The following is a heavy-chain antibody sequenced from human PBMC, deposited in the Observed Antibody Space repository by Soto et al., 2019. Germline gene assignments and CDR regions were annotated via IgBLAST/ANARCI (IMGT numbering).Heavy chain of an antibody. CDR1: GYTFTSYG. V-gene: IGHV1-18*01. CDR2: ISAYNGNT. Sequence: ASVKVSCKASGYTFTSYGISWVRQAPGQGLEWMGWISAYNGNTNYAQKLQGRVTMTTDTSTSTAYMELRSLRSDDTAVYYCGRVSSSWRKNWFDPWGQGTLVTVSS. D-gene: IGHD6-13*01. J-gene: IGHJ5*02. CDR3: GRVSSSWRKNWFDP.